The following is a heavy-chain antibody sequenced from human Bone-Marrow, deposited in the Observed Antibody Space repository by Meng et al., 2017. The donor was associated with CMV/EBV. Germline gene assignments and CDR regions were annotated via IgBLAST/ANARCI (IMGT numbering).Heavy chain of an antibody. CDR3: ARAHADSYYYYGMDV. V-gene: IGHV4-59*01. CDR1: GGSISSSY. J-gene: IGHJ6*02. CDR2: IYYSGST. Sequence: SETLSLTCTVSGGSISSSYWSWIRQPPGKGLEWIGYIYYSGSTNYNPSLKSRVTISVDTSKNQFSLKLSSVTAADTAVYYCARAHADSYYYYGMDVRGPGHTVTVSS. D-gene: IGHD4-17*01.